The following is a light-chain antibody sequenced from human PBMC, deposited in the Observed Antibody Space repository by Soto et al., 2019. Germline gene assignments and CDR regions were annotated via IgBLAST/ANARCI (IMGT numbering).Light chain of an antibody. CDR3: EQFGSSPLYA. Sequence: EIVLTQSPGTLSLSPGERATLSCRTSQSVSSSYLAWYQQKPGQAPRLLIYGASSRATGIPDRFSGSASGTDFTLTINRLEPEDFAVYFCEQFGSSPLYAFGQGTNLELK. CDR1: QSVSSSY. CDR2: GAS. J-gene: IGKJ2*01. V-gene: IGKV3-20*01.